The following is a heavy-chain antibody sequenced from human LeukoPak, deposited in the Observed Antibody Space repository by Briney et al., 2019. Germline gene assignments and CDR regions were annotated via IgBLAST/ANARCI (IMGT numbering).Heavy chain of an antibody. V-gene: IGHV3-74*01. CDR2: IDLGGTT. CDR3: VTGYPAMALGY. Sequence: PGGSLRLSCAASGFTISSYWMHWVRQVPGRGLVWVSRIDLGGTTTYADSVRGRFTMSRDNAKNTVDLQMSSLRAEDTAVYYCVTGYPAMALGYWGQGTLVTVSS. J-gene: IGHJ4*02. D-gene: IGHD5-18*01. CDR1: GFTISSYW.